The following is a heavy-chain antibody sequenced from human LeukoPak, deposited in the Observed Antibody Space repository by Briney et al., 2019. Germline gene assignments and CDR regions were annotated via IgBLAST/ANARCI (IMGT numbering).Heavy chain of an antibody. CDR1: GYTFTNYW. Sequence: RGESLKISCKGSGYTFTNYWIGWVRQMPGKGLEWMGIIWPSDSDTRYSPSFQGQVTISADKSISTAYLQWSSLKASDTAIYFRARRISGYYIDYWGQGTLVSVSS. CDR3: ARRISGYYIDY. CDR2: IWPSDSDT. D-gene: IGHD1-26*01. J-gene: IGHJ4*02. V-gene: IGHV5-51*01.